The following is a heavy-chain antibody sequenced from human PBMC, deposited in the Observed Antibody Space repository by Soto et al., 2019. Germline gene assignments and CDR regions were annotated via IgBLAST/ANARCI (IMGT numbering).Heavy chain of an antibody. V-gene: IGHV3-7*01. Sequence: GGSLRLSCEASGFMFGVYWMSWVRQAPGKGLEWVANINDDGSERNYVDSVKGRFTISRDTPNNLLFLQMNSLRDEDTAVYYCARVFYGYYTYGPGDYWGQGTLVTVSS. CDR3: ARVFYGYYTYGPGDY. CDR1: GFMFGVYW. D-gene: IGHD3-3*01. CDR2: INDDGSER. J-gene: IGHJ4*02.